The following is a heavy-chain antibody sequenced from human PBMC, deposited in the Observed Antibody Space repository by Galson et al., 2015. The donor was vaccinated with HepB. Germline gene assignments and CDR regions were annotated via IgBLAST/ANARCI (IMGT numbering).Heavy chain of an antibody. D-gene: IGHD2-8*02. Sequence: SVKVSCKASGYTFTGYYMHWVRQAPGQGLEWMGRINPNSGGTNYAQKFQGRVTMTRDTSISTAYMELSRLRSDDTAVYYCARVEAYCTGGVCYTSYYYMDVWGKGTTVTVPS. CDR3: ARVEAYCTGGVCYTSYYYMDV. V-gene: IGHV1-2*06. J-gene: IGHJ6*03. CDR1: GYTFTGYY. CDR2: INPNSGGT.